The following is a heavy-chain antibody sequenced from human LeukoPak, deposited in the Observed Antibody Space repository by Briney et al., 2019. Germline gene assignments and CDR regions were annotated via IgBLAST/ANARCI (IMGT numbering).Heavy chain of an antibody. V-gene: IGHV3-30-3*01. CDR1: GFTFSSYA. J-gene: IGHJ1*01. CDR2: ISYDGSNK. D-gene: IGHD3-22*01. CDR3: ARDRARGSSGHYSVYFQH. Sequence: PGGSLRLSCAASGFTFSSYAMHWVRQAPGKGLEWVAVISYDGSNKYYADSVKGRFTISRDNSKNTLYLQMNSLRAEDTAVYYCARDRARGSSGHYSVYFQHWGQGTLVTVSS.